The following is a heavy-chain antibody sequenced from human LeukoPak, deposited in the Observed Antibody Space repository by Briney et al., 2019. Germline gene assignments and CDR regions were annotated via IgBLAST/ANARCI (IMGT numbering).Heavy chain of an antibody. CDR1: GFTFSNSA. Sequence: GGSLRLSCAASGFTFSNSAMSWVRQAPGKGLQWVSAISDSGGKTYYTESVKGRFTISRDNSKNTLDLQMNSLRAEDTAVYCCVKDRLVHDCWGQGTLVIVSS. J-gene: IGHJ4*02. V-gene: IGHV3-23*01. D-gene: IGHD6-13*01. CDR3: VKDRLVHDC. CDR2: ISDSGGKT.